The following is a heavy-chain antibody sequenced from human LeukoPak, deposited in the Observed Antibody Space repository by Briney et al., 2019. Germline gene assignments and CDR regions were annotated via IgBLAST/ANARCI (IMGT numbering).Heavy chain of an antibody. J-gene: IGHJ6*03. CDR3: ARLGYYYDSSGYYSYYYYMDV. CDR2: IYYSGST. CDR1: GGSISSSSYY. V-gene: IGHV4-39*07. D-gene: IGHD3-22*01. Sequence: PSETLSLTCTVSGGSISSSSYYWGWIRQPPGKGLEWIGSIYYSGSTYYNPSLKSRVTISVDTSKNQFSLKLSSVTAADTAVYYCARLGYYYDSSGYYSYYYYMDVWGKGTTVTVSS.